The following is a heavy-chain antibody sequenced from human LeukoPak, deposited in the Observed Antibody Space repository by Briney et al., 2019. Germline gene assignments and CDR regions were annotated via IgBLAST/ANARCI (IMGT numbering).Heavy chain of an antibody. Sequence: PGGSLRLSCAASGFTVSSSYMSWVRPAPGKGLEWVSVIYSGGSTYYADSVKGRFTISRDNSKNTLYLQMNSLRAEDTAVYYCARDKWGAVAGLDYWGQGTLVTVSS. CDR1: GFTVSSSY. D-gene: IGHD6-19*01. CDR3: ARDKWGAVAGLDY. J-gene: IGHJ4*02. V-gene: IGHV3-53*01. CDR2: IYSGGST.